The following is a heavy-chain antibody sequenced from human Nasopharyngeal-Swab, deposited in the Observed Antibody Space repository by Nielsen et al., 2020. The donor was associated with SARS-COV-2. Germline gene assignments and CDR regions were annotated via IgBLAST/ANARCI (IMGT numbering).Heavy chain of an antibody. V-gene: IGHV1-69*13. Sequence: SVKVSCKASGYTFTSYAISWLRQAPGQGLEWMGGIIPIFGTANYAQKFQGRVTITADESTSTAYMELSSLRSEDTAVYYCARRYSGSYYRWFDPWGQGTLVTVSS. D-gene: IGHD1-26*01. CDR2: IIPIFGTA. CDR1: GYTFTSYA. J-gene: IGHJ5*02. CDR3: ARRYSGSYYRWFDP.